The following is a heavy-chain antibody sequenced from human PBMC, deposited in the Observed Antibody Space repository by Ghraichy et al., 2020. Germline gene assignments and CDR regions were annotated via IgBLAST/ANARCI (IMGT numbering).Heavy chain of an antibody. CDR2: ISSSSSTI. CDR1: GFTFSSYS. J-gene: IGHJ5*02. V-gene: IGHV3-48*02. D-gene: IGHD6-13*01. Sequence: GGSLRLSCAASGFTFSSYSMNWVRQAPGKGLEWVSYISSSSSTIYYADSVKGRFTISRDNAKNSLYLQMNSLRDEDTAVYYCARDQQQLGRYNNWFDPWGQGTLVTVSS. CDR3: ARDQQQLGRYNNWFDP.